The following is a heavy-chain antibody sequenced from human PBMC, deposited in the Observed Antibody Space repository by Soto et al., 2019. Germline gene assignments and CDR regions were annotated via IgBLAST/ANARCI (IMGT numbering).Heavy chain of an antibody. D-gene: IGHD3-22*01. CDR1: GFTFSSYS. CDR2: ISSSSSYI. CDR3: ATPARDYYASSGYYWGYFDY. J-gene: IGHJ4*02. V-gene: IGHV3-21*04. Sequence: GVLRLSCAASGFTFSSYSMNWVRQAPGKGLEWVSSISSSSSYIYYADSVKGRFTISRDNAKNSLYLQMNSLRAEDTAVYYCATPARDYYASSGYYWGYFDYWGQGTLVTVSS.